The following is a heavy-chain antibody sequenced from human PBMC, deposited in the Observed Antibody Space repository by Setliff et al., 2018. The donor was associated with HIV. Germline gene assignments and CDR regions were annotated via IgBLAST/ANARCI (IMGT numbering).Heavy chain of an antibody. V-gene: IGHV4-34*01. CDR3: ARESERGPHYFDY. D-gene: IGHD1-1*01. CDR2: INHSGST. J-gene: IGHJ4*02. Sequence: PSETLSLTCAVYGGSFSDYYWSWIRQPPGKGLEWIGEINHSGSTNYNPSPKSRVTISVVTSKNQFSLKLSSVTAADTAVYYCARESERGPHYFDYWGQGTLVTVSS. CDR1: GGSFSDYY.